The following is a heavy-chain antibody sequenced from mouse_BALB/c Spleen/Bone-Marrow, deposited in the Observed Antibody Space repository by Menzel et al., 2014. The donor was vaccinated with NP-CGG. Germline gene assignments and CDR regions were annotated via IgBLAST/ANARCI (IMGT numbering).Heavy chain of an antibody. V-gene: IGHV1-61*01. D-gene: IGHD2-10*02. CDR3: VRKYGKGGDY. J-gene: IGHJ2*01. CDR2: IDPSDSEI. Sequence: QVQLQQPGAEVVRPGASVKLSCKASGYSFTGYWMNWVKQRPGQGLEWIGMIDPSDSEIHYNQMFKDKATLTVDKSSSTAYMQLSSLASDDSAVYYCVRKYGKGGDYWGQGTTLTVSS. CDR1: GYSFTGYW.